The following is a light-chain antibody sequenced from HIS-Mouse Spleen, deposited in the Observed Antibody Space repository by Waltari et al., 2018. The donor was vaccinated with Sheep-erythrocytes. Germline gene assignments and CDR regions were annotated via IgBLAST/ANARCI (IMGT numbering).Light chain of an antibody. J-gene: IGLJ1*01. CDR1: SSDVGGYNY. CDR2: DVS. CDR3: SSYTSSSAYV. V-gene: IGLV2-14*01. Sequence: QSALTQPRSVSGSPGQSVTISCTGTSSDVGGYNYVSWYQQHPGKAPKLMIYDVSNGPSGVSNRFSGSKSGNTASLTISGLQAEDEADYYCSSYTSSSAYVFGTGTKVTVL.